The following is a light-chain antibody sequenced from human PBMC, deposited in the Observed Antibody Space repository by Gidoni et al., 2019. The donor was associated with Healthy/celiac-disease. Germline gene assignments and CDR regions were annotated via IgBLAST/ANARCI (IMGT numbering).Light chain of an antibody. CDR2: LGD. Sequence: DMVMTQSPLSLPVTPGERASISCRSSQSLLQSTGCNYLDWYPQKPGQSPPLRIYLGDNRASGVPDRFSGSGSGTDFTLTISSVETEDVGVYYCMQALQPRFGGXTKVEIK. CDR3: MQALQPR. V-gene: IGKV2-28*01. CDR1: QSLLQSTGCNY. J-gene: IGKJ4*01.